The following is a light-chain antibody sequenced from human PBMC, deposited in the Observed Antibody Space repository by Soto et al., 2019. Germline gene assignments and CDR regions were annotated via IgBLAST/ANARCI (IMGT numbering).Light chain of an antibody. Sequence: EILMTQSPGTLSLSPGERATLSCRASQSVSSTYLAWYRQKPGQAPRLLIYGASSRATGIPDRFSGSGSGTDFTLIISRLEPEDFAVYYCQQYAGSPWTFGQGTKVDIK. V-gene: IGKV3-20*01. CDR3: QQYAGSPWT. J-gene: IGKJ1*01. CDR2: GAS. CDR1: QSVSSTY.